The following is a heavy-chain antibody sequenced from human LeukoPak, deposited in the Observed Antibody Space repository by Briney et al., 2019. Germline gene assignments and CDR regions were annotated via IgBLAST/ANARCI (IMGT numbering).Heavy chain of an antibody. CDR2: IKGKTDGGAT. CDR1: GFTFSNAW. CDR3: AKFNVYYDFWSGYSIDY. D-gene: IGHD3-3*01. Sequence: PGGSLRLSCAASGFTFSNAWMSWVRQAPGKGLEWVGRIKGKTDGGATDYAAPVKGRFTISRDNSKNTLFLQMNSLRAEDTAVYYCAKFNVYYDFWSGYSIDYWGQGTLVTVSS. V-gene: IGHV3-15*01. J-gene: IGHJ4*02.